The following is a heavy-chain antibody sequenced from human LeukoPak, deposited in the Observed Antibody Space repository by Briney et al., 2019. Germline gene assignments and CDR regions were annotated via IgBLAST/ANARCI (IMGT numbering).Heavy chain of an antibody. CDR3: ASKTGDGGSYYSIDY. CDR1: GFTFSSYA. CDR2: ISYDGSNK. V-gene: IGHV3-30-3*01. Sequence: GGSLRLSCAASGFTFSSYAMHWVRQAPGKGLEWVAVISYDGSNKYYADSVKGRFTISRDNPKNTLYLQMNSLRAEDTAVYYCASKTGDGGSYYSIDYWGQGTLVTVSS. J-gene: IGHJ4*02. D-gene: IGHD1-26*01.